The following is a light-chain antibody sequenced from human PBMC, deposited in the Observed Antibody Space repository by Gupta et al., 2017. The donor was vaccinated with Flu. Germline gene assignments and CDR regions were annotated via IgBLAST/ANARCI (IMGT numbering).Light chain of an antibody. CDR1: QVLLHSDRNNR. Sequence: VTAGGAASVCSSTKQVLLHSDRNNRLDWFLQKPGQSPNLLMYWGSNRASGVPDRLSGSGSGTDFTLNISRVEAEDVGVYYCKQDLQAPHTFGEGTKVEIK. CDR3: KQDLQAPHT. V-gene: IGKV2-28*01. J-gene: IGKJ4*02. CDR2: WGS.